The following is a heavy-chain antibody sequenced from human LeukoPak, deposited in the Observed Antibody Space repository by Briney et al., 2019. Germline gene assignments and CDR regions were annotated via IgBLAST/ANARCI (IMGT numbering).Heavy chain of an antibody. D-gene: IGHD1-7*01. J-gene: IGHJ4*02. CDR1: GFTFSSYG. CDR2: IRYDGSNT. V-gene: IGHV3-30*02. CDR3: AKDSRNYFSPDY. Sequence: GGSLRLSCAASGFTFSSYGMHWVRQAPGTGLEWVAFIRYDGSNTYYADSVKGRCTISRDNSKNSLYLQMKSLRAEDTAVYYCAKDSRNYFSPDYWGQGTLVTVSS.